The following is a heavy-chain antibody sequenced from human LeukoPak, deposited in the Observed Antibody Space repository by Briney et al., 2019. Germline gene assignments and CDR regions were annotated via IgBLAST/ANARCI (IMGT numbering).Heavy chain of an antibody. J-gene: IGHJ4*02. V-gene: IGHV4-59*01. Sequence: SETLSLTCTVSGGSISSYYWSWIRQPPGKGLERIGYIYYSGSTNYNPSLKSRVTISVDTSKNQFSLKLSSVTAADTAVYYCASSPEVYYYGSGSYYLTYWGQGTLVTVSS. CDR3: ASSPEVYYYGSGSYYLTY. CDR2: IYYSGST. CDR1: GGSISSYY. D-gene: IGHD3-10*01.